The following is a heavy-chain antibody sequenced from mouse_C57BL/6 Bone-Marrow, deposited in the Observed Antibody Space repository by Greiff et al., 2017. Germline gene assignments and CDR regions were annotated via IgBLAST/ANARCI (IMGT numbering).Heavy chain of an antibody. J-gene: IGHJ4*01. D-gene: IGHD2-5*01. V-gene: IGHV5-15*04. CDR3: ARGGSNYYAMDY. Sequence: EVKLVESGGGLVQPGGSLKLSCAASGFTFSDYGMAWVRQAPRKGPEWVAFISNLAYSIYYADTVTGRFPISRENAKNTLYLELSSLRSEDTAMYYCARGGSNYYAMDYGGQGTSVTVAA. CDR2: ISNLAYSI. CDR1: GFTFSDYG.